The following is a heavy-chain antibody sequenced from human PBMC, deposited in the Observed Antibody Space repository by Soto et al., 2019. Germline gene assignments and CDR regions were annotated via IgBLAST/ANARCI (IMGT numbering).Heavy chain of an antibody. CDR2: ISGSGGST. CDR1: GFTFSSYA. J-gene: IGHJ6*02. Sequence: EVQLLESGGGLLQPGGSLRLSCAASGFTFSSYAMSWVRQAPGKGLEWVSAISGSGGSTYYADSVKGRFTISRDDSKNTLYLQMNSLRAEDTAVYYCAKTSSLDLSLHYYYYGMDVWGQGTTVTVSS. V-gene: IGHV3-23*01. CDR3: AKTSSLDLSLHYYYYGMDV. D-gene: IGHD6-6*01.